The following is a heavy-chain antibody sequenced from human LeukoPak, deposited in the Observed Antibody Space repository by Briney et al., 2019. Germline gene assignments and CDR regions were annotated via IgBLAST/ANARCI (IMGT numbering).Heavy chain of an antibody. CDR1: RFTFTTYS. D-gene: IGHD6-13*01. CDR3: ARFRIAAAGSWFDP. CDR2: ISTSSSYI. J-gene: IGHJ5*02. Sequence: PGGSLRLSCAASRFTFTTYSMNWVRQAPGKGLEWVSSISTSSSYIYYADSVKGRFTISRDNAKNSLYLQMNSLRAEDTAVYYCARFRIAAAGSWFDPWGQGTLVTVSS. V-gene: IGHV3-21*01.